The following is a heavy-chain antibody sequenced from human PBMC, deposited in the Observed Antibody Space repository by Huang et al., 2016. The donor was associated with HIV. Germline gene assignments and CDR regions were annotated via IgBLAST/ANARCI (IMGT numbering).Heavy chain of an antibody. CDR3: ARPKMTATPSDSSWSYFDF. D-gene: IGHD3-10*01. CDR2: VNRRGSA. J-gene: IGHJ4*02. Sequence: QVRLEQWGPNLLKPSDTLSLKCAVYGGSFMDSFWTWIRQSPGKGLEWIGEVNRRGSATHNPSLRRRVSMSVDSSKNQCYLNLTAVTAADTAVYFCARPKMTATPSDSSWSYFDFWGRGTPVTVSS. CDR1: GGSFMDSF. V-gene: IGHV4-34*01.